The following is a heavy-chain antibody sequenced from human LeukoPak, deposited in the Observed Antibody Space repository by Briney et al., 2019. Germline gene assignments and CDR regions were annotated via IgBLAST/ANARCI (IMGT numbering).Heavy chain of an antibody. CDR3: ARGPLQTMPTSKIVVYYYPFDY. J-gene: IGHJ4*02. CDR1: GFTFDDYG. D-gene: IGHD3-22*01. Sequence: GGSLRLSCAASGFTFDDYGMSWVRQAPGKGLEWVSGINWNGGSTGYADSVKGRFTISRGNAKNSLYLQMNSLRAEDTALYYCARGPLQTMPTSKIVVYYYPFDYWGQGTLVTVSS. CDR2: INWNGGST. V-gene: IGHV3-20*04.